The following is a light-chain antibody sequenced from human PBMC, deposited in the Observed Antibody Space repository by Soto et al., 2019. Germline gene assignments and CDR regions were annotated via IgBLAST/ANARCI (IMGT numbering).Light chain of an antibody. Sequence: EIVLTQSPATLSLSPGERATLSCRASHSVPNDSLAWYQQKPGQPPRLIIDDAVDRATGVPDRFIGSGSGTDFTLTISRLEPEDFAVDYCHQCAHSPLTFGQGTKVEIK. V-gene: IGKV3-20*01. CDR2: DAV. J-gene: IGKJ1*01. CDR3: HQCAHSPLT. CDR1: HSVPNDS.